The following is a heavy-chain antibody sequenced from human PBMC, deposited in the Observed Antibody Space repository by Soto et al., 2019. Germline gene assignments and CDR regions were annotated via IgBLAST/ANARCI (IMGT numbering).Heavy chain of an antibody. D-gene: IGHD2-15*01. Sequence: SETLSLTCTVSGGSVSSGSYYWSWIRQPPGKGLEWIGYIYYSGSTNYNPSLKSRVTISVDTSKNQFSLKLSSVTAADTAVYYCARFNLGYCSGGSCYSFDDWGQGTLVTVSS. CDR3: ARFNLGYCSGGSCYSFDD. CDR2: IYYSGST. V-gene: IGHV4-61*01. J-gene: IGHJ4*02. CDR1: GGSVSSGSYY.